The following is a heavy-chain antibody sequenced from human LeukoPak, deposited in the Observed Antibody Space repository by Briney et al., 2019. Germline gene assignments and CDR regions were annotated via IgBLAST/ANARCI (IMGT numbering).Heavy chain of an antibody. CDR2: VYYSGTT. D-gene: IGHD7-27*01. Sequence: SATLSLTCSVSGDSITSYYWSWIRQPPGKGLEWLGYVYYSGTTNYNPSLKGRVSMSVDTSKNQFSLKLSSVTAADTAVYYCARNWGSSRAFDIWGQGTMVTVSS. CDR3: ARNWGSSRAFDI. J-gene: IGHJ3*02. V-gene: IGHV4-59*08. CDR1: GDSITSYY.